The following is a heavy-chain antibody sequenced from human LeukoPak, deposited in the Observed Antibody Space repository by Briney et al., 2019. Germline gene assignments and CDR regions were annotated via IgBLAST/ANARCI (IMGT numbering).Heavy chain of an antibody. J-gene: IGHJ4*02. D-gene: IGHD5-12*01. CDR2: INHSGST. CDR3: ARRSSFPLATFDY. Sequence: PSETLSLTCAVYGGSFSGYYWSWIRQPPGKGLEWIEEINHSGSTNYNPSLKSRVTISVDTSKNQFSLKLSSVTAADTAVYYCARRSSFPLATFDYWGQGTLVTVSS. CDR1: GGSFSGYY. V-gene: IGHV4-34*01.